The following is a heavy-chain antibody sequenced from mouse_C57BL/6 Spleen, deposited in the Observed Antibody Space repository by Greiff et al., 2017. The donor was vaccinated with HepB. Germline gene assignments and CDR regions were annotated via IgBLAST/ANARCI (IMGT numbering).Heavy chain of an antibody. V-gene: IGHV5-9-1*02. D-gene: IGHD4-1*01. J-gene: IGHJ3*01. Sequence: EVQGVESGEGLVKPGGSLKLSCAASGFTFSSYAMSWVRQTPEKRLEWVAYISSGGDYIYYADTVKGRFTISRDNARNTLYLQMSSLKSEDTAMYYCTRELTGTRGAWFAYWGQGTLVTVSA. CDR2: ISSGGDYI. CDR3: TRELTGTRGAWFAY. CDR1: GFTFSSYA.